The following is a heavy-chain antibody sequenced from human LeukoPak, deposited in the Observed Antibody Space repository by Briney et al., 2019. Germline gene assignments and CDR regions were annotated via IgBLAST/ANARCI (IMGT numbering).Heavy chain of an antibody. J-gene: IGHJ4*02. D-gene: IGHD4-17*01. Sequence: GGSLRLSCAASGFTFSDHYMDWVRQAPGKGLEWIGRTRNKANSYTTEYAASVKGRFTVSRDDSKNSLYLQMNSLKTEDTAVYYCARGRSTVPYGFDYWGQGALVTVSS. CDR3: ARGRSTVPYGFDY. CDR2: TRNKANSYTT. CDR1: GFTFSDHY. V-gene: IGHV3-72*01.